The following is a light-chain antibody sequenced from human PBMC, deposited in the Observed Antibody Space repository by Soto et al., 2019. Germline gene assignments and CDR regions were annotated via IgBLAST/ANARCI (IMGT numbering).Light chain of an antibody. CDR2: GNS. CDR3: AAWDGSLNAYV. V-gene: IGLV1-40*01. J-gene: IGLJ1*01. CDR1: SSNIGAGYD. Sequence: QSVLTQPPSVSGAPGQRVTISCTGSSSNIGAGYDVHWYQQLPGTAPKLLIYGNSNRPSGVPDRFSGSKSGTSASLAISGLQSEDEADYYCAAWDGSLNAYVFGTGTKVTVL.